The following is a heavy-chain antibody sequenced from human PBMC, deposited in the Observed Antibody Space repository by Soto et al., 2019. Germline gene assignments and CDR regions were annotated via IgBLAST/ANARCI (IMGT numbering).Heavy chain of an antibody. V-gene: IGHV1-18*01. Sequence: ASVKVSCKASGYTFTSYGISWVRQAPGQGLEWMGWISAYNGNTNYAQKLQGRVTMTTDTSTSTAYMELRSLRSDDTAVYYCARDLGYCSGGSCYPLRYWGQGTLVTVSS. D-gene: IGHD2-15*01. CDR2: ISAYNGNT. CDR1: GYTFTSYG. CDR3: ARDLGYCSGGSCYPLRY. J-gene: IGHJ4*02.